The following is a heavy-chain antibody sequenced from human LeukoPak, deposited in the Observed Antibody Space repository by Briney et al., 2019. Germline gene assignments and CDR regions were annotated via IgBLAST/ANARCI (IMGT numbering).Heavy chain of an antibody. J-gene: IGHJ6*04. V-gene: IGHV3-48*04. CDR2: ISSSSSTI. Sequence: QPGGSLRLSCAASGFTFSSYSMNWVRQAPGKGLEWVSYISSSSSTIYYENSVKGRFTISRDNAKNSLYLQMNSLRAEDTAVYYCAELGITMIGGVWGKGTTVTISS. CDR3: AELGITMIGGV. D-gene: IGHD3-10*02. CDR1: GFTFSSYS.